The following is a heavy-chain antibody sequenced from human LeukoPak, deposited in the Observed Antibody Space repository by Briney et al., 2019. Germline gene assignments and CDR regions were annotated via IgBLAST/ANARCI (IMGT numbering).Heavy chain of an antibody. V-gene: IGHV1-18*01. CDR1: GYTFTIYG. Sequence: ASVKVSSKASGYTFTIYGISWVRQAPGQGLEWMGWISAYNGNTNYAQKLQGRVTMTTDTSTSTAYMELRSLRSDDTAVYYCARCIAVAGTHYYYYYMDVWGKGTTVTVSS. J-gene: IGHJ6*03. CDR2: ISAYNGNT. D-gene: IGHD6-19*01. CDR3: ARCIAVAGTHYYYYYMDV.